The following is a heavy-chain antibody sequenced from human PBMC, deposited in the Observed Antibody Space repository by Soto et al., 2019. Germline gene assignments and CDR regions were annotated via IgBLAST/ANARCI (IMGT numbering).Heavy chain of an antibody. CDR1: GFTFSSYG. V-gene: IGHV3-33*01. Sequence: QVQLVESGGGVVQPGRSLRLSCAASGFTFSSYGMHWVRQAPGKGLEWVAVIWYGGSNKYYADSVKGRFTISRDNSKNTLSLQMTSLRAEDTAVYYCAGRGWFDHWGQGSVVIVCS. J-gene: IGHJ5*02. D-gene: IGHD3-10*01. CDR3: AGRGWFDH. CDR2: IWYGGSNK.